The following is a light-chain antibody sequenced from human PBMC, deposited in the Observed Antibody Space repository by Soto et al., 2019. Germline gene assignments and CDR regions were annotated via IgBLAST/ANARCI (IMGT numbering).Light chain of an antibody. CDR2: EVT. J-gene: IGLJ1*01. V-gene: IGLV2-14*01. Sequence: QSVLTQPASVSGSPGQSITISCTGTSSDVGTYDYVSWYQQHPRKAPKLIIYEVTNRPSGVSNRFAGSKSANTAYLTISGLQAEDEADYYCSSYTSSSTLYVFGTGTKVTV. CDR1: SSDVGTYDY. CDR3: SSYTSSSTLYV.